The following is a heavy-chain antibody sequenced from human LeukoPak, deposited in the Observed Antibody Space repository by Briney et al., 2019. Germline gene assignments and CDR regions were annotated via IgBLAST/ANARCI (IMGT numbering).Heavy chain of an antibody. CDR1: GFTFSSYA. D-gene: IGHD5-12*01. CDR3: ARVGKDSGYDWLYYSDY. V-gene: IGHV3-30*04. CDR2: ISYDGSNK. Sequence: GRSLRLSCAASGFTFSSYAMHWVRQAPGKGLEWVAVISYDGSNKYYADSAKGRFTISRDNSKNTLYLQMNSLRAEDTAVYYCARVGKDSGYDWLYYSDYWGQGTLVTVSS. J-gene: IGHJ4*02.